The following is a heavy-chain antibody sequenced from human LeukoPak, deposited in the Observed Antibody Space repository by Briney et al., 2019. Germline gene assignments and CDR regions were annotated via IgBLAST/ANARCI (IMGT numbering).Heavy chain of an antibody. CDR2: IHTSGST. CDR3: ARDRYYYDSSARYFDY. Sequence: SETLSLTCTVSGGSISSYYWSWIRQPAGKGLEWIGRIHTSGSTNYSPSLESRVTMSVDTSKNQFSLKLSSVTAADTAVYYCARDRYYYDSSARYFDYWGQGTLVTVSS. D-gene: IGHD3-22*01. J-gene: IGHJ4*02. V-gene: IGHV4-4*07. CDR1: GGSISSYY.